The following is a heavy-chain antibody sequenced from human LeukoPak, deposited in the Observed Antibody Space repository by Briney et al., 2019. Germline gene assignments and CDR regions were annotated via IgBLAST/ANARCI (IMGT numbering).Heavy chain of an antibody. V-gene: IGHV1-8*01. CDR1: GYTFTSYD. CDR3: ARVRFYYDSSGYYSYFDY. J-gene: IGHJ4*02. D-gene: IGHD3-22*01. CDR2: MNPNSGNP. Sequence: ASVKVSCKASGYTFTSYDISWVRQATGRGLEWMGWMNPNSGNPGYAQNFQGRVTMTRNTSISTAYMELSSLRSEDTAVYYCARVRFYYDSSGYYSYFDYWGQGTLVTVSS.